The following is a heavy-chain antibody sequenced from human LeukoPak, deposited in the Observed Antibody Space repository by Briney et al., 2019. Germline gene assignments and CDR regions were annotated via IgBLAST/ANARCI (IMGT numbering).Heavy chain of an antibody. CDR2: IYYSGST. Sequence: SETLSLTCTVSGGSISSGGYYWSWIRQHPGKGLEWIGYIYYSGSTYYNPSLKSRVTISVDTSKNQFSLKLSSVTAADTAVYYCARAISCGLYYYFDYWGQGTLVTVSS. D-gene: IGHD3-22*01. CDR3: ARAISCGLYYYFDY. CDR1: GGSISSGGYY. V-gene: IGHV4-31*03. J-gene: IGHJ4*02.